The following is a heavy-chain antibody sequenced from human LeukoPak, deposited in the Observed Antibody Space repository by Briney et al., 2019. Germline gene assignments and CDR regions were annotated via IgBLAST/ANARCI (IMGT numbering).Heavy chain of an antibody. CDR3: ARVTYSSGWHPGSWFDP. J-gene: IGHJ5*02. Sequence: SETLSLTCAVYGGSFSGYHWSWIHQPPGKGLEWIGEIYHSGSTNYNPSLKSRVTISVDKSKNQFSLKLSSVTAADTAVYYCARVTYSSGWHPGSWFDPWGQGTLVTVSS. CDR1: GGSFSGYH. V-gene: IGHV4-34*01. CDR2: IYHSGST. D-gene: IGHD6-19*01.